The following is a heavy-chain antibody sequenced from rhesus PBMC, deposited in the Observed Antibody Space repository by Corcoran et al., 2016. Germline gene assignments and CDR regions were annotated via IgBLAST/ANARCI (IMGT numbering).Heavy chain of an antibody. D-gene: IGHD3-28*01. CDR3: ARHYDSGYYTGADYGLDS. CDR1: GASISSNY. Sequence: QVQLQESGPGLVKPSETLPLTCAVSGASISSNYWSWIRQAPGKGLEWIGRIYGSGGRTDSDPPHKSRVTIAIDTSKNQFSLKVSYVTAADTAVDYCARHYDSGYYTGADYGLDSWGQGVVVTVSS. V-gene: IGHV4S2*01. J-gene: IGHJ6*01. CDR2: IYGSGGRT.